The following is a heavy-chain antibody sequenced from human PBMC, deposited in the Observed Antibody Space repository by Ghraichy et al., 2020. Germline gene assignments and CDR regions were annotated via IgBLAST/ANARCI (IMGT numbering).Heavy chain of an antibody. V-gene: IGHV4-39*01. D-gene: IGHD6-19*01. CDR1: GGSISSTTYY. CDR2: ISYSGTT. J-gene: IGHJ4*02. CDR3: ARRGYSSAFYD. Sequence: SETLSLTCTVSGGSISSTTYYWGWIRQPPGKGLEWIGTISYSGTTYYNPSLKSRVTISVDTSNNQFSLRLRSVTFADTALYYCARRGYSSAFYDWGQGTRVTVSS.